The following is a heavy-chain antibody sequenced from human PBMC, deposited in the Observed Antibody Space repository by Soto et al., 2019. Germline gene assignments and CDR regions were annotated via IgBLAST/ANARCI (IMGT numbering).Heavy chain of an antibody. J-gene: IGHJ6*02. V-gene: IGHV3-23*01. CDR3: AKDGGVYYYYGMDV. Sequence: EVQLLESGGGLVQPGGSLRLSCAASGFTFSSYAMSWVRQAPGKGLEWVSAISGSGGSTYYADSVKGRFTISSDNSKNTLYLQMNSLRAEDTAVYYCAKDGGVYYYYGMDVWGQGTTVTVSS. CDR2: ISGSGGST. CDR1: GFTFSSYA. D-gene: IGHD3-16*01.